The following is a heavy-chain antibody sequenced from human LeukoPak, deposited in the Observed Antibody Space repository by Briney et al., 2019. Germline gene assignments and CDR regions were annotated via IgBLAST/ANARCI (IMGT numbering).Heavy chain of an antibody. CDR3: AGARKARNIVVVVAATLHFDY. V-gene: IGHV3-30-3*01. CDR1: GFTFSSYA. D-gene: IGHD2-15*01. CDR2: ISYDGSNK. Sequence: PGGSLRLSCAASGFTFSSYAMHWVRQAPGKGLEWVAVISYDGSNKYYADSVTGRFTISRDNSKNTLYLQMNSLRAEDTAVYYCAGARKARNIVVVVAATLHFDYWGQGTLVTVSS. J-gene: IGHJ4*02.